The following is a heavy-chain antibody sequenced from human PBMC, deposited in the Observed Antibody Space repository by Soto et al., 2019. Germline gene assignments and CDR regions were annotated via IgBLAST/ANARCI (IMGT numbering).Heavy chain of an antibody. CDR2: IIPIFGTA. CDR3: ASDLGYYYGMDV. V-gene: IGHV1-69*13. CDR1: GGTFSSYA. Sequence: SVKVSCKASGGTFSSYAISWVRQAPGQGLEWMGGIIPIFGTANYAQKFQGRVTITADESTSTAYMELSSLRSEDTAVYYCASDLGYYYGMDVWGQGTTVTVSS. J-gene: IGHJ6*02.